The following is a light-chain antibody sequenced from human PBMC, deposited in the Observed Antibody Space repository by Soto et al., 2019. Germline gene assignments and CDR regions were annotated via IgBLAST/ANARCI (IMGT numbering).Light chain of an antibody. J-gene: IGLJ2*01. CDR1: KLGDIY. V-gene: IGLV3-1*01. Sequence: SSELTQPPSVSVSPGQTASITCSGAKLGDIYASWYQQKPGQSPLLVIYQDNKRPSGIPERFSGSNSGNTAALTISGTQAMDEADYYCQAWDRSTGGVFGGGTKLTVL. CDR2: QDN. CDR3: QAWDRSTGGV.